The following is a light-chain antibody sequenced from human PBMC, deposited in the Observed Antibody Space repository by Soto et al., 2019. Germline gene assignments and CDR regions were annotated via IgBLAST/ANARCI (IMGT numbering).Light chain of an antibody. J-gene: IGKJ1*01. CDR3: QQTYSSVWT. V-gene: IGKV1-39*01. CDR1: QSITSC. Sequence: DIQMTHSPSSLSASVGDRVTITCRASQSITSCLNWYQQKPGKAPNLLIYAASTLQSGVPSRFSGSGSGTDFTLTISSLQPEDFATYYCQQTYSSVWTFGQGTKVDNK. CDR2: AAS.